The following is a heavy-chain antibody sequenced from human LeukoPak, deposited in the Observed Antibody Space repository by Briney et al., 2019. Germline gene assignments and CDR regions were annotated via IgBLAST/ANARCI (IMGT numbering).Heavy chain of an antibody. J-gene: IGHJ4*02. CDR1: GFTFSSYS. V-gene: IGHV3-23*01. Sequence: GGSLSLSCVAYGFTFSSYSMTWVRQAPGKGLEWVSSVSGYDGTTYYADAAKGRFTISRDISKSTLYLQMNNLRDEDTAVYYCAKDSSTYGYVWNFDSWGQGTLVTVSS. CDR2: VSGYDGTT. CDR3: AKDSSTYGYVWNFDS. D-gene: IGHD3-16*01.